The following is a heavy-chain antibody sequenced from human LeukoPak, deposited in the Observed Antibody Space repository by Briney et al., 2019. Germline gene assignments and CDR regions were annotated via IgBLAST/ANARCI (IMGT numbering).Heavy chain of an antibody. CDR1: GFTFSGYW. CDR3: ARETAMVLYYYYYYYMDV. V-gene: IGHV3-7*01. Sequence: GGSLRLSCAASGFTFSGYWMSWVRQAPGKGLEWVANIKQDGSEKYYVDSVKGRFTISRDNAKNSLYLQMNSLRAEDTAVYYCARETAMVLYYYYYYYMDVWGKGTTVTVSS. D-gene: IGHD5-18*01. J-gene: IGHJ6*03. CDR2: IKQDGSEK.